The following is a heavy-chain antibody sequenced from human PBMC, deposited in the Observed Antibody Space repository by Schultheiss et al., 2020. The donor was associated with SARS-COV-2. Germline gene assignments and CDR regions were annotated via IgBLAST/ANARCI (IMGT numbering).Heavy chain of an antibody. CDR3: ARAGVVQYCSSTSCYYYYYMDV. CDR1: GGSISSYY. Sequence: SETLSLTCTVSGGSISSYYWSWIRQPPGKGLEWIGYIYYSGSTNYNPSLKSRVTISVDTSKNQFSLKLSSVTAADTAVYYCARAGVVQYCSSTSCYYYYYMDVWGKGTTVTVSS. CDR2: IYYSGST. D-gene: IGHD2-2*01. J-gene: IGHJ6*03. V-gene: IGHV4-59*01.